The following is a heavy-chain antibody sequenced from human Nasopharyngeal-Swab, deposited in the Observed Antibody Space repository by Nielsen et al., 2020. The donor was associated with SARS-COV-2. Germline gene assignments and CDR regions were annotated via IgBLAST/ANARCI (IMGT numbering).Heavy chain of an antibody. CDR3: AKNRRAAAGNFDY. V-gene: IGHV3-23*01. Sequence: WIPQPPGKGLEWVSAISGSGGSTYYADSVKGRFTISRDNSKNTLYLQMNSLRAEDTAVYYCAKNRRAAAGNFDYWGQGTLVTVSS. CDR2: ISGSGGST. D-gene: IGHD6-13*01. J-gene: IGHJ4*02.